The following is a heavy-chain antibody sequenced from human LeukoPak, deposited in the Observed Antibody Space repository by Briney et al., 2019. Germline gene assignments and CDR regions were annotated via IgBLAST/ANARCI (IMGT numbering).Heavy chain of an antibody. Sequence: PSETLSLTCTVSGVSSRDYFYNWIRQPPGKGLEWVGYISHTGSTNYSPSLRSRVTMSIDTSKKLLSLRLRSVTAADTAIYFCAGSPLAGTPKYWGQGALVTVSS. CDR3: AGSPLAGTPKY. J-gene: IGHJ4*02. D-gene: IGHD1-14*01. V-gene: IGHV4-59*01. CDR2: ISHTGST. CDR1: GVSSRDYF.